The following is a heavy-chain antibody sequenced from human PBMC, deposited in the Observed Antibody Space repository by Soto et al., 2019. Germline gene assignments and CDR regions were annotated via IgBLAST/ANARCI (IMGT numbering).Heavy chain of an antibody. CDR2: IIPIFGTA. D-gene: IGHD1-26*01. V-gene: IGHV1-69*13. CDR1: GGTFSSYA. CDR3: ARGDSGSYPYYYGMDV. J-gene: IGHJ6*02. Sequence: GASVKVSCKASGGTFSSYAISWVRQAPGQGLEWMGGIIPIFGTANYAQKFQGRVTITADESTSTAYMELSSLRSEDTAVCYCARGDSGSYPYYYGMDVWGQGTTVTVSS.